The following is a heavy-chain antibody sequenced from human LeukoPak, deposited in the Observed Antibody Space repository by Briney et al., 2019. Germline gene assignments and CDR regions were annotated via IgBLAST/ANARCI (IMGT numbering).Heavy chain of an antibody. J-gene: IGHJ4*02. CDR1: GFTFSSYA. CDR3: ARDRAAVFDYYGAGSYNY. D-gene: IGHD3-10*01. Sequence: GGSLRLSCAASGFTFSSYAMSWVRQAPGKGLEWVSSISSSSYIYYADSAKGRFTISRDNAKNSLYLQMNSLRAEDTAVYYCARDRAAVFDYYGAGSYNYWGQGTLVTVSS. V-gene: IGHV3-21*01. CDR2: ISSSSYI.